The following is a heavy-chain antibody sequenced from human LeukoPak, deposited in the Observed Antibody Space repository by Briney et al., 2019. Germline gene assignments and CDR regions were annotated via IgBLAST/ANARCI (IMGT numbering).Heavy chain of an antibody. D-gene: IGHD2-15*01. CDR2: LYISGST. CDR3: ARFTSYCSGGSCYLDYYGMDV. Sequence: SETLSLTCTVSGASISSYYYNWTRQTAGGGLEWIGRLYISGSTDYNPSLKSRVTISVDTSNNQFSLKLNPVTAADTAVYYCARFTSYCSGGSCYLDYYGMDVWGQGTTVTVSS. CDR1: GASISSYY. V-gene: IGHV4-4*07. J-gene: IGHJ6*02.